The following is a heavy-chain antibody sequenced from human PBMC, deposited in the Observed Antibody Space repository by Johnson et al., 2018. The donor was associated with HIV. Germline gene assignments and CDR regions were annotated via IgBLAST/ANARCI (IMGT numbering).Heavy chain of an antibody. CDR2: ISYDGSNK. Sequence: QVQLVESGGGVVQPGRSLRLSCAASGFTFSSYGMHWVRQAPGKGLEWVAVISYDGSNKYHADSVKGRFTISRDNSKNTLYLQMNSLRPEDTAAYYCATIAAHGAAFDIWGQGTVVTVSS. D-gene: IGHD6-25*01. CDR1: GFTFSSYG. CDR3: ATIAAHGAAFDI. V-gene: IGHV3-30*03. J-gene: IGHJ3*02.